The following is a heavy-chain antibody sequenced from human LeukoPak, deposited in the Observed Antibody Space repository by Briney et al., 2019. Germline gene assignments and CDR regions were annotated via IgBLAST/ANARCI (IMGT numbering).Heavy chain of an antibody. CDR2: INPVGGGT. D-gene: IGHD3-16*01. V-gene: IGHV1-46*01. J-gene: IGHJ4*02. Sequence: ASVKVSCKASGYTFTDHYMHWVRQAPGQGLEWMEIINPVGGGTTYAQHFQGRVTMTRDTSTSTVYMELRSLRSEDTAVYYCERDFRATFGGVMASAFDYWGQGTLVTVSP. CDR3: ERDFRATFGGVMASAFDY. CDR1: GYTFTDHY.